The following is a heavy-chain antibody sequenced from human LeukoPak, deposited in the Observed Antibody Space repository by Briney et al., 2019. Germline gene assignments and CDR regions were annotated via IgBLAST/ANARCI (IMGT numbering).Heavy chain of an antibody. CDR3: ARRCCSGGSCYGWFDP. CDR1: GGSFSGYY. V-gene: IGHV4-34*01. CDR2: INHSGST. J-gene: IGHJ5*02. Sequence: PSETLSLTCAVYGGSFSGYYWSWIRQPPGKGLEWIGEINHSGSTNYNPSLKSRVTISVDTSKNQFSLKLSSVTAADTAVYYCARRCCSGGSCYGWFDPWGQGTLVTVSS. D-gene: IGHD2-15*01.